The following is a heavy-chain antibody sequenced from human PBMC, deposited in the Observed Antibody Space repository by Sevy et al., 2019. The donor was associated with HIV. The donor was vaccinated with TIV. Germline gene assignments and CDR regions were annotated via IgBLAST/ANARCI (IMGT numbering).Heavy chain of an antibody. Sequence: GGSLRLSCAASGFAFNGYAMSWVHQAPGKGLEWVSAISASGGNTYYADSVQGRFTISRDSSKDTLYLQMDSLRAEDTAVYYCAKDGPYSSGYPFDYWGQGTLVTVSS. CDR2: ISASGGNT. D-gene: IGHD3-22*01. J-gene: IGHJ4*02. V-gene: IGHV3-23*01. CDR3: AKDGPYSSGYPFDY. CDR1: GFAFNGYA.